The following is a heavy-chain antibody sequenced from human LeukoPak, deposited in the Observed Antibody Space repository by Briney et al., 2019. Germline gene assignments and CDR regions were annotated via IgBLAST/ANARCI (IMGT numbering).Heavy chain of an antibody. D-gene: IGHD6-6*01. Sequence: SETLSLTCTVSGGSISSYYWSWIRQPPGKGLEWIGYIYYSGSTNYNPSLKSRVTISVDTSKNQFSLKLSSVTAADTAVYYCARSLAARWGYYFDYWGQGTLVTVSS. CDR1: GGSISSYY. J-gene: IGHJ4*02. CDR3: ARSLAARWGYYFDY. V-gene: IGHV4-59*01. CDR2: IYYSGST.